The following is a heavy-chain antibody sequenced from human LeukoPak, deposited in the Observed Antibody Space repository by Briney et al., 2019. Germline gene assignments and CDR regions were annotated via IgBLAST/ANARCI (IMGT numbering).Heavy chain of an antibody. CDR2: IYYDGTNK. CDR3: ARVAYSSAYYPFDS. D-gene: IGHD3-22*01. J-gene: IGHJ4*02. Sequence: GGSLRLSCAASEFTISTYGMHWVRQAPGKGLEWVALIYYDGTNKYYAHSVKGRFTISRDNSKNTLYLQRNSLRAEDTAVYYCARVAYSSAYYPFDSWGQGTLVTVSS. CDR1: EFTISTYG. V-gene: IGHV3-33*08.